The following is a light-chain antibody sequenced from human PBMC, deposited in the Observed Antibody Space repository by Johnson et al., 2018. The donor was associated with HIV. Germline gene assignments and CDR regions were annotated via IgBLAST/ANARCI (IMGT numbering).Light chain of an antibody. CDR1: SSTIGNNY. Sequence: QSVLTQPPSVSAAPGQTVTISCSGSSSTIGNNYVSWYQVLPGTAPKLLIYKNNKRPSGIPDRFSGSKSGTSATLGITGLQTGDEADYYCATWDGSLTIGGVVGTGTKITVL. V-gene: IGLV1-51*02. CDR3: ATWDGSLTIGGV. J-gene: IGLJ1*01. CDR2: KNN.